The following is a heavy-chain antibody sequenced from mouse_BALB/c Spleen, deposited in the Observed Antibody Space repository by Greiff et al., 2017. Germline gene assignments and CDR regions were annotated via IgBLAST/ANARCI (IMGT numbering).Heavy chain of an antibody. D-gene: IGHD2-4*01. J-gene: IGHJ4*01. CDR2: IDPANGNT. CDR1: GFNIKDTY. Sequence: DVKLVESGAELVKPGASVKLSCTASGFNIKDTYMHWVKQRPEQGLEWIGRIDPANGNTKYDPKFQGKATITADTSSNTAYLQLSSLTSEDTAVYYCARENYDYVFYAMDYWGQGTSVTVSS. CDR3: ARENYDYVFYAMDY. V-gene: IGHV14-3*02.